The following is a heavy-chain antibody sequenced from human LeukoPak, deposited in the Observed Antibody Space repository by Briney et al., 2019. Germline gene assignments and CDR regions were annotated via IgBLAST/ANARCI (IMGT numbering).Heavy chain of an antibody. V-gene: IGHV4-34*01. Sequence: SETLSLTCAVYGGSFSGYCWSWIRQPPGKGLEWIGEINHSGSTNYNPSLKSRVTISVDTSKNQFSLKLSSVTAADTAVYYCAGYCGGDCYPLYRIDYWGQGTLVTVSS. CDR3: AGYCGGDCYPLYRIDY. J-gene: IGHJ4*02. D-gene: IGHD2-21*01. CDR1: GGSFSGYC. CDR2: INHSGST.